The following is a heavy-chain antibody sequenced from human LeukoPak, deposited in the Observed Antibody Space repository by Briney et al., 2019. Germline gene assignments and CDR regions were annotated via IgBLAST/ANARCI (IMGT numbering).Heavy chain of an antibody. D-gene: IGHD5-18*01. J-gene: IGHJ4*02. CDR1: GGSISSSSAY. CDR3: VSPRGARYGYFDY. Sequence: PSETLSLTCTVSGGSISSSSAYWGWIPQPPGKGLEWIGSIYYGKNTYYSPSLKSRVTRAADTSTDYMSLTLGSLSATDVAVYYCVSPRGARYGYFDYWGQGTLVTVSS. V-gene: IGHV4-39*02. CDR2: IYYGKNT.